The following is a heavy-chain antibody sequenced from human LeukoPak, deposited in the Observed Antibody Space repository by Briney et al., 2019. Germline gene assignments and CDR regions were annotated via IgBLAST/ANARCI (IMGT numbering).Heavy chain of an antibody. CDR2: INPSGGST. CDR3: ARALRLGELSPLGY. J-gene: IGHJ4*02. Sequence: ASVKVSCKASGYTFTRYAFNWVRQAPGQGLEWMGIINPSGGSTSYAQKFQGRVTMTRDMSTSTVYMELSSLRSEDTAVYYCARALRLGELSPLGYWGQGTLVTVSS. V-gene: IGHV1-46*01. D-gene: IGHD3-16*02. CDR1: GYTFTRYA.